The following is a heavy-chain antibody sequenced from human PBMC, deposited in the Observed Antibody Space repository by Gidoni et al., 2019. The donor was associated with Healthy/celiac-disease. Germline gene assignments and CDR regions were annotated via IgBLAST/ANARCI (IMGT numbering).Heavy chain of an antibody. CDR1: GFTFSSYA. CDR2: ISGSGGST. J-gene: IGHJ4*02. V-gene: IGHV3-23*01. Sequence: EVQLLESGGGLVQPGGSLRLSCAASGFTFSSYAMSWVRQAPGKGLEWVSAISGSGGSTYYADSVKGRFTISRDNSKNTLYLQMNSLRAEDTAVYYCAKVAYDSSGYYYSFWDYWGQGTLVTVSS. CDR3: AKVAYDSSGYYYSFWDY. D-gene: IGHD3-22*01.